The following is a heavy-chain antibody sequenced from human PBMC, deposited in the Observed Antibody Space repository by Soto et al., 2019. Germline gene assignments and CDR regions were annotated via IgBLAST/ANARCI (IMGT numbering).Heavy chain of an antibody. V-gene: IGHV1-2*04. Sequence: ASVKVSCKASGYTFTGYYMHWVRQAPGQGLEWMGWINPNSGGTNYAQKFQGWVTMTRDTSISTAYMELSRLRSDDTAVYYCARDTMVRGFYGMDVWGQGTTVTVSS. D-gene: IGHD3-10*01. CDR3: ARDTMVRGFYGMDV. J-gene: IGHJ6*02. CDR1: GYTFTGYY. CDR2: INPNSGGT.